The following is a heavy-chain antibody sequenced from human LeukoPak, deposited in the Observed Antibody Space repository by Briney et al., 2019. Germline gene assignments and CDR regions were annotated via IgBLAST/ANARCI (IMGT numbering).Heavy chain of an antibody. CDR2: IYYTGST. D-gene: IGHD4-17*01. CDR1: GGSISSYY. V-gene: IGHV4-59*01. Sequence: SETLSLTCTVSGGSISSYYWNWIRQPPGKGLEWTGFIYYTGSTSYNPSLKSRVTISLDTAKNQFSLKLSSVTAADTAVYYCARGRGYGDYNRPIDYWGQGTLVTVSS. J-gene: IGHJ4*02. CDR3: ARGRGYGDYNRPIDY.